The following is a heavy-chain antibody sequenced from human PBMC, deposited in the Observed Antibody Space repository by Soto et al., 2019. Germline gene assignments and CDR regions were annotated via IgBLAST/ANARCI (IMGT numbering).Heavy chain of an antibody. CDR1: GGTFSSYA. CDR2: IIPIFGTA. V-gene: IGHV1-69*06. Sequence: AASVKVSCKASGGTFSSYAISWVRQAPGQGLEWMGGIIPIFGTANYAQKFQGRVTITADKSTSTAYMELSSLRSEDTAVYYCASGSIAVAGQIYYYYGMDVWGQGTTVTVTS. D-gene: IGHD6-19*01. CDR3: ASGSIAVAGQIYYYYGMDV. J-gene: IGHJ6*02.